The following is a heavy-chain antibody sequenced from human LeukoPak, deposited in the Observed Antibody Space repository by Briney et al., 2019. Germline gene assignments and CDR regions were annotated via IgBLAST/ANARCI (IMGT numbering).Heavy chain of an antibody. Sequence: SETLSLTCTVSGDSIGSNYWSWIRQPPGKGLEWIAYIHASGPTNYNPPLKSRITISVDTSKNQFSLKLSSVTAADTAVYYCARHDAGIAARPFDNWGQGTLVTVSS. CDR3: ARHDAGIAARPFDN. CDR1: GDSIGSNY. J-gene: IGHJ4*02. D-gene: IGHD6-6*01. V-gene: IGHV4-4*09. CDR2: IHASGPT.